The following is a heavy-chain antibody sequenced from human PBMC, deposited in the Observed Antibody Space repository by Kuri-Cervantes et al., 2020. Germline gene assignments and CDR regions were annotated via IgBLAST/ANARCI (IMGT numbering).Heavy chain of an antibody. CDR3: ARGRGSSESNYFDP. V-gene: IGHV4-34*01. Sequence: GSLRLSCAVYGGSFSGYYWSWIRQPPGKGLEWIGEINHSGSTNYNPSLKSRVTISVDTSKNQFSLKLSSVTAADTAVYFCARGRGSSESNYFDPWGQGTLVTVSS. D-gene: IGHD4-11*01. CDR2: INHSGST. CDR1: GGSFSGYY. J-gene: IGHJ5*02.